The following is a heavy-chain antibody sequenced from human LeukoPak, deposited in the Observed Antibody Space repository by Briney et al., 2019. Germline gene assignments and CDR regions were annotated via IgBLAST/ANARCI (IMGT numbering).Heavy chain of an antibody. Sequence: GGSLRLSCAASGFTFSSYAMHWVRQAPGKGLEWVAVISYDGSNKYYADSVKGRFTISRDNSKNTLYLQMNSLRAEDTAVYYCVREVLLGIAHQYYLDYWGQGTLVTVSS. CDR3: VREVLLGIAHQYYLDY. D-gene: IGHD6-13*01. V-gene: IGHV3-30-3*01. CDR1: GFTFSSYA. CDR2: ISYDGSNK. J-gene: IGHJ4*02.